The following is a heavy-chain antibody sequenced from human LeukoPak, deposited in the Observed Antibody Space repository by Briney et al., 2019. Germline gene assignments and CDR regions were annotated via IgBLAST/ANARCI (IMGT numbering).Heavy chain of an antibody. J-gene: IGHJ4*02. D-gene: IGHD5-18*01. CDR2: ISSSSSYI. V-gene: IGHV3-21*01. CDR1: GFTFSSYS. Sequence: GGSLRLSCAASGFTFSSYSMNWVRQAPGKGLEWVSSISSSSSYIYYADSVKGRFTISRDNAKNSLYLQMNSLRAEDTAVYYCARESGYSYGKITSDYWGQETLVTVSS. CDR3: ARESGYSYGKITSDY.